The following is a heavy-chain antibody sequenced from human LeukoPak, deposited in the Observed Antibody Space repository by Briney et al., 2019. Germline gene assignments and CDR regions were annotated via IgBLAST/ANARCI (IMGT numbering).Heavy chain of an antibody. CDR2: MYSTGSN. J-gene: IGHJ4*02. V-gene: IGHV4-4*07. CDR1: GGSISGYF. Sequence: SETLSLTCTVSGGSISGYFWTWIWQPAGKGLEWIGRMYSTGSNNYNPSLKSRVTMSLDTSKNHFSLNLTSVTAADTAVYYCAREPTSGREPTSGRPLDYWGQGTLVTVSS. CDR3: AREPTSGREPTSGRPLDY. D-gene: IGHD5-12*01.